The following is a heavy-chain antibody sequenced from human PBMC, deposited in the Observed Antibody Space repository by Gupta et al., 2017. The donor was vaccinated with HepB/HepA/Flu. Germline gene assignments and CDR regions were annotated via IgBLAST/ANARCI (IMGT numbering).Heavy chain of an antibody. CDR3: AREAGYNSGWFDY. CDR2: IHHSGNT. J-gene: IGHJ5*01. D-gene: IGHD6-19*01. V-gene: IGHV4-59*01. Sequence: QVQLQESGPGLVKPSETLSLTCTVSGGSLSSYYWSWIRQPPGKGLELIVFIHHSGNTNFHPSLRSRVTISVDTSKNQFSLQLSSVTAADTAVYFCAREAGYNSGWFDYWGLGTRVTVSS. CDR1: GGSLSSYY.